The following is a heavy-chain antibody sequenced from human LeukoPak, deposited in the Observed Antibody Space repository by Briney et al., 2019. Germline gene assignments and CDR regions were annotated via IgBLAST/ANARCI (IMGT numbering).Heavy chain of an antibody. CDR3: ARDQSGSGSSDPLDYYYMDV. D-gene: IGHD3-10*01. CDR2: IYYSGST. V-gene: IGHV4-59*01. Sequence: SETLSLTCIVSGGSISSYYWSWIRQPPGKGLEWIGYIYYSGSTNYNPSLKSRVTISVDKSKNQFSLKLSSVTAADTAVYYCARDQSGSGSSDPLDYYYMDVWGKGTTVTISS. J-gene: IGHJ6*03. CDR1: GGSISSYY.